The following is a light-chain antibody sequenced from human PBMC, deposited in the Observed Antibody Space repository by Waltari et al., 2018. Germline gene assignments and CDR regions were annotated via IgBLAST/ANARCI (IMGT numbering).Light chain of an antibody. CDR2: EVS. V-gene: IGLV2-23*02. CDR1: SIAGRNNNL. J-gene: IGLJ2*01. Sequence: YALTQPASVSGSPGQSTTIPCTGPSIAGRNNNLVPWYQQHPGKAPMLIIYEVSQRPSGVSKRFSGSKSGTTASLTISGLQAEDEADFYCCSYSGSGSPVVFGGGTKLTVL. CDR3: CSYSGSGSPVV.